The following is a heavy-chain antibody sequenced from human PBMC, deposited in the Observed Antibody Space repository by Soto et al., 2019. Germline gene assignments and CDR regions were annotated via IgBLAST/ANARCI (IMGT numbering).Heavy chain of an antibody. CDR1: GYTFTSYY. Sequence: QVQLVQSGAEVKKPGASVKVSCKASGYTFTSYYMHWVRQAPGQGLEWLGIINPSGGSTSYAQKCQGRVTMTRDTSTSTVYMELSSLRSEDTAVYYCARGEVVAPTYYYYYYMDVWGKGTTVTVSS. CDR2: INPSGGST. J-gene: IGHJ6*03. V-gene: IGHV1-46*03. CDR3: ARGEVVAPTYYYYYYMDV. D-gene: IGHD2-15*01.